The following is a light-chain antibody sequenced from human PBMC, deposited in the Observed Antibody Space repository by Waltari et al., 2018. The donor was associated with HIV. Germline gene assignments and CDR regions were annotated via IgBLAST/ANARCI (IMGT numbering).Light chain of an antibody. J-gene: IGLJ2*01. Sequence: QSVLTQPPSASGTPGQRVTISCSGSSSNIGTNYIYWYQQLPGTAPKLLIYRNNPPASGVPERISGSKSGHFGFLAISGLRSEDEADYYCAAWDENLSGRVVFGGGTKLTVL. CDR2: RNN. CDR3: AAWDENLSGRVV. CDR1: SSNIGTNY. V-gene: IGLV1-47*01.